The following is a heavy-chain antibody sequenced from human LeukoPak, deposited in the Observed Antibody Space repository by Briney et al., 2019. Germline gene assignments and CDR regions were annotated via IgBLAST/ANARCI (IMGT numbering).Heavy chain of an antibody. V-gene: IGHV3-7*03. D-gene: IGHD3-16*02. Sequence: GGSLRLSCAASGFTFSSYWMIWVRQAPGKGLEWVANIKEDGSKKNYVDSVMGRFTISRDNAKNSLYLQMNRLRVEDTAVYYCARDPPRPYDYVWRTYQPADYWGQGTLVTVSS. CDR2: IKEDGSKK. CDR3: ARDPPRPYDYVWRTYQPADY. J-gene: IGHJ4*02. CDR1: GFTFSSYW.